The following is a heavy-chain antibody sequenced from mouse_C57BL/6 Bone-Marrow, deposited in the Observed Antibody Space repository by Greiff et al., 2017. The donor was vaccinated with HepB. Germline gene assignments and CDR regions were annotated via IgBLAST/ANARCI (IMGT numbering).Heavy chain of an antibody. CDR3: ARDGLPGFAY. CDR1: GFTFSSYA. J-gene: IGHJ3*01. CDR2: ISDGGSYT. V-gene: IGHV5-4*01. Sequence: EVKLVESGGGLVKPGGSLKLSCAASGFTFSSYAMSWVRQTPEKRLEWVATISDGGSYTYYPDNVKGRFTISRDNAKNNLYLQMSHLKSEDTAMYYCARDGLPGFAYWGQGTLVTVSA.